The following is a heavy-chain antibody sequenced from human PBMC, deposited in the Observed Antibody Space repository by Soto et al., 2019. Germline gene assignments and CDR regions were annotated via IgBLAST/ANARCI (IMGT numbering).Heavy chain of an antibody. CDR3: ASLSTDYTELGQRRFPEDYYYGMDV. J-gene: IGHJ6*02. Sequence: PGGSLRLSCAASGFTFSSYAMHWVRQAPGKGLEWVAVISYDGSNKYYADSVKGRFTISRDNSKNTLYLQMNSLRAEDTAVYYCASLSTDYTELGQRRFPEDYYYGMDVWGQGTTVTVSS. V-gene: IGHV3-30-3*01. D-gene: IGHD4-4*01. CDR1: GFTFSSYA. CDR2: ISYDGSNK.